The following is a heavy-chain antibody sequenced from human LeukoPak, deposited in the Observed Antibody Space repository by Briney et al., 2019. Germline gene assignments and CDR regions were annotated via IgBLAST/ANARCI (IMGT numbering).Heavy chain of an antibody. CDR3: ARGGDVVVVASIFDY. V-gene: IGHV4-39*07. CDR2: IYYSGST. CDR1: GDSVSSGRFY. J-gene: IGHJ4*02. Sequence: YLSETLSLTCSVSGDSVSSGRFYWGWIRQPPGKGLEWIGVIYYSGSTYYNSSLKSRVTISIDTSKNQFSLRLSSVTAADTAVYYCARGGDVVVVASIFDYWGQGAHVTVSS. D-gene: IGHD2-21*01.